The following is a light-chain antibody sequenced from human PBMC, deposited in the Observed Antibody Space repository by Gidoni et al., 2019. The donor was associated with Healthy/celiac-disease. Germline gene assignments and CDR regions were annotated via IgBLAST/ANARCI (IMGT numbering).Light chain of an antibody. CDR2: CAA. V-gene: IGKV3-20*01. CDR1: QSVSSSY. J-gene: IGKJ3*01. CDR3: QQYGSSPPLT. Sequence: VLTQSPGTLSLSPGERATSSCRASQSVSSSYLAWYQQKPGQAPRLLLYCAASRATGSPERFSGSGSGTDFSLIISRLEPEDVAVYYCQQYGSSPPLTFGPGTKVDIK.